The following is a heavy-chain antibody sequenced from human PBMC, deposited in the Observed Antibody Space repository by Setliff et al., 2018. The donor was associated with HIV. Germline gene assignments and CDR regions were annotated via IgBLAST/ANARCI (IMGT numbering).Heavy chain of an antibody. D-gene: IGHD1-26*01. Sequence: LRLSCVASGFSFTTYAMSWVRQAPGKGLEWVSGISGSGNEPYYADFVKGRFTISRDNSKNTLYLQMNSLRAEDTAVYYCARDRYSGSSTDYWGQGTLVTVSS. CDR2: ISGSGNEP. CDR3: ARDRYSGSSTDY. J-gene: IGHJ4*02. CDR1: GFSFTTYA. V-gene: IGHV3-23*01.